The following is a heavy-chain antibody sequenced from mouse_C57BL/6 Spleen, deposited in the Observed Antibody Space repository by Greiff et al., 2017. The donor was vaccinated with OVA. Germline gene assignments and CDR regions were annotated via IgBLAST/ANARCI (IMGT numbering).Heavy chain of an antibody. V-gene: IGHV1-81*01. CDR2: IYPRSGNT. CDR1: GYTFTSYG. D-gene: IGHD1-1*01. Sequence: VKLQESGAELARPGASVKLSCKASGYTFTSYGISWVKQRPGQGLEWIGEIYPRSGNTYYNEKFKGKATLTADKSSSTAYMELRSLISEDSAVYFCARYRYGSSYYFDDWGQGTTLTVSS. CDR3: ARYRYGSSYYFDD. J-gene: IGHJ2*01.